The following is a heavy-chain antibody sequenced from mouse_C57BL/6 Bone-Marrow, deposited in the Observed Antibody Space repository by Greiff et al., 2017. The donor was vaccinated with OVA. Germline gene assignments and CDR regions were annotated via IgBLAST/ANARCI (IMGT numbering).Heavy chain of an antibody. CDR2: ISNGGGST. CDR3: ARRKLGRDAMDY. V-gene: IGHV5-12*01. D-gene: IGHD4-1*01. J-gene: IGHJ4*01. CDR1: GFTFSDYY. Sequence: EVKLVESGGGLVQPGGSLKLSCAASGFTFSDYYMYWVRQTPEQRLEWVAYISNGGGSTYYPDTVKGRVTITRDNATNTLYLQLSRLKSEDTAMYYCARRKLGRDAMDYWGQGTSVTVSS.